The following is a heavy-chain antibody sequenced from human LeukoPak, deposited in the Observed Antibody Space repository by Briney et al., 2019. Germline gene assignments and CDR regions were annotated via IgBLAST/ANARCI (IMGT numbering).Heavy chain of an antibody. V-gene: IGHV3-53*01. D-gene: IGHD3-22*01. CDR1: GFTVSSTY. CDR3: AKEDMIVGPHYFDY. J-gene: IGHJ4*02. Sequence: GGSLRLSCAASGFTVSSTYMSWVRQAPGKGLEWVSVIYSGGSTYYADSVKGRFTISRDDSRNTLYLQMNSLRAEDTAVYYCAKEDMIVGPHYFDYWGQGTLVTVSS. CDR2: IYSGGST.